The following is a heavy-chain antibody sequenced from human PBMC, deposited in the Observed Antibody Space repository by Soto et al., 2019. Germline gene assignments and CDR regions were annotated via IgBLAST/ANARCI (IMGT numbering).Heavy chain of an antibody. D-gene: IGHD2-15*01. Sequence: ETLSLTCTVSGGSISSSSYYWGWIRQPPGKGLEWIGSIYYSGSTYYNPSLKSRVTISVDTSKNQFSLKLSSVTAADTAVYYCARQGIVVVVAATRPGWFDPWGQGTLVTVSS. J-gene: IGHJ5*02. CDR1: GGSISSSSYY. V-gene: IGHV4-39*01. CDR2: IYYSGST. CDR3: ARQGIVVVVAATRPGWFDP.